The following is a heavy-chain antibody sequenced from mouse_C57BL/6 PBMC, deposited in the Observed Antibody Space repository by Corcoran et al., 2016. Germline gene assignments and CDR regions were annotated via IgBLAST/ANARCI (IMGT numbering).Heavy chain of an antibody. CDR2: IFPGSVST. D-gene: IGHD2-4*01. Sequence: QVQLQQSGPELVKPGASVKISCKASGYTFTDYYINWVKQRPGQGLEWIGLIFPGSVSTYYNEKFKGKATLTVDKYSSTAYMLLSSLTSEDSAVYFLARSAYDSDDYARYYWGQGTSVTFSS. CDR3: ARSAYDSDDYARYY. CDR1: GYTFTDYY. J-gene: IGHJ4*01. V-gene: IGHV1-75*01.